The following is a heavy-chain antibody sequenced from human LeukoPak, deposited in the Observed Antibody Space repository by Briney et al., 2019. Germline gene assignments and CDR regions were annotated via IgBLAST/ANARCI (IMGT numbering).Heavy chain of an antibody. J-gene: IGHJ4*02. D-gene: IGHD5-18*01. CDR3: ATDRGYSYGYGY. V-gene: IGHV1-24*01. CDR1: GYTLTELS. CDR2: FDPEDGET. Sequence: ASVKVSCKVSGYTLTELSMHWVRQAPGKGLEWMGGFDPEDGETIYAQKFQGRVTMTEDTSTDTAHMELSSLRSEDTAVYYCATDRGYSYGYGYWGQGTLVTVSS.